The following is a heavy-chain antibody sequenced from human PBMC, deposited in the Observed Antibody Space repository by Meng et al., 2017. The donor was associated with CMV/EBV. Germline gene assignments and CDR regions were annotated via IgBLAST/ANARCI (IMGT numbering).Heavy chain of an antibody. J-gene: IGHJ3*01. CDR1: GFTFSNYD. D-gene: IGHD6-6*01. CDR2: IGTAGDT. Sequence: LTGAASGFTFSNYDMHWVRQATGKGLEWVSSIGTAGDTYYPGSVKGRFSISRENAKNSLYLQINSLRAGDTAVYYCARGASSTDAFDFWGPGTGVTVSS. CDR3: ARGASSTDAFDF. V-gene: IGHV3-13*01.